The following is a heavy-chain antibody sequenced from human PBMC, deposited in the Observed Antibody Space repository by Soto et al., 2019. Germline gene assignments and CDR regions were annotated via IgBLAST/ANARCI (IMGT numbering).Heavy chain of an antibody. V-gene: IGHV1-18*01. Sequence: QVQLVQSGAEVKKPGASVKVSCKASGYTFTGYGIIWVRQAPGQGLEWMGWISAYNGKTIYSQKLQDRVTMTTDASTSTAFMEVESLRSDDTAVYYCARCSTDYGDDGLSLKYWGQGTLVTVSS. D-gene: IGHD4-17*01. CDR3: ARCSTDYGDDGLSLKY. CDR2: ISAYNGKT. CDR1: GYTFTGYG. J-gene: IGHJ1*01.